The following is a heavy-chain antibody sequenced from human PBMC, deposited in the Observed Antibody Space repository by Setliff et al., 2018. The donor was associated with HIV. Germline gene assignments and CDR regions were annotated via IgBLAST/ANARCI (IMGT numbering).Heavy chain of an antibody. CDR1: DSGTYY. CDR2: IYNSGST. J-gene: IGHJ2*01. D-gene: IGHD3-10*01. CDR3: ARETNASGSLTAYWYFDL. V-gene: IGHV4-61*10. Sequence: SETLSLTCTVSDSGTYYWSWIRQPAGKGLEWIGYIYNSGSTYYEPSLRGRVTISIDRSKNQFSLKLNSVTAADTAVYYCARETNASGSLTAYWYFDLWGRGTLVTVS.